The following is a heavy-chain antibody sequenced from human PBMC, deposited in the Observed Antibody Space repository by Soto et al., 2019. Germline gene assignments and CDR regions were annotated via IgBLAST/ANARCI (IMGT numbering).Heavy chain of an antibody. CDR2: IKQDGSEK. Sequence: EVQLVESGGGLVQPGGSLRLSCAASGFTFSSYWMSWVRHAPGKGLEWVANIKQDGSEKYYVDSVKGRFTISRDNAKNSLYLQMNSLRAEDTAVYYCARTHHNYDFWSGYYSFDYWGQGTLVTVSS. CDR1: GFTFSSYW. V-gene: IGHV3-7*01. D-gene: IGHD3-3*01. J-gene: IGHJ4*02. CDR3: ARTHHNYDFWSGYYSFDY.